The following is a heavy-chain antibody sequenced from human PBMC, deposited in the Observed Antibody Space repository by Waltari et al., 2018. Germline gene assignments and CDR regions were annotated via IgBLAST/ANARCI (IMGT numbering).Heavy chain of an antibody. V-gene: IGHV3-23*01. J-gene: IGHJ4*02. CDR2: IRGSGGST. CDR3: AKDVGGLGRGGRPFDY. Sequence: EVQLLESGGGLVQPGGSLRLSCAASGFTFSSYAMSWVRQAPGRGLEWVSAIRGSGGSTYYADSVKGRFTISRDNSKNTLYLKMNSLRAEDTAVYYCAKDVGGLGRGGRPFDYWGQGTLVTVSS. CDR1: GFTFSSYA. D-gene: IGHD7-27*01.